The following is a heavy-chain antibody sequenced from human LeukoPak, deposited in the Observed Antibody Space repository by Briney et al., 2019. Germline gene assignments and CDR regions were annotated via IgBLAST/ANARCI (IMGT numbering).Heavy chain of an antibody. CDR2: IIPIFGTA. CDR1: GGTFSSYA. V-gene: IGHV1-69*05. D-gene: IGHD3-10*01. CDR3: ARLIEGYYYGSGKFDP. Sequence: SVKVSCKASGGTFSSYAISWVRQAPGQGLEWMGGIIPIFGTANYAQKFQGRVTITTDESTSTAYMELSSLRSEDTAVYYCARLIEGYYYGSGKFDPWGQGTLVTVSS. J-gene: IGHJ5*02.